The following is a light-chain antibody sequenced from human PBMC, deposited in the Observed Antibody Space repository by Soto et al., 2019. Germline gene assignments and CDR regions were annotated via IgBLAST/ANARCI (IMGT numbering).Light chain of an antibody. Sequence: QSVLTQPPSVSAAPGQKVTISCSGSSSNIGNNYVSWYQQLPGTAPKLLIYENNKRPSGIPDRFSGSKSGTSATLGITGLQTGDEDDYYCGTWDSSLRGVFGGGTKLTVL. CDR3: GTWDSSLRGV. CDR1: SSNIGNNY. CDR2: ENN. V-gene: IGLV1-51*02. J-gene: IGLJ2*01.